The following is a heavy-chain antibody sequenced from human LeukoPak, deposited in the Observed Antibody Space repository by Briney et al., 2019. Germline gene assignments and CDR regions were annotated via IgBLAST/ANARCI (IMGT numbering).Heavy chain of an antibody. V-gene: IGHV1-2*02. CDR1: GYTFTGYY. CDR3: ARDLLVGDYGSGSLVI. J-gene: IGHJ3*02. Sequence: ASVKVSCKASGYTFTGYYMHWVRQAPGQGLEWMGWINPNSGGTNYAQKFQGRVTMTRDTSISTAYMELRSLRSDDTAVYYCARDLLVGDYGSGSLVIWGQGTMVTVSS. D-gene: IGHD3-10*01. CDR2: INPNSGGT.